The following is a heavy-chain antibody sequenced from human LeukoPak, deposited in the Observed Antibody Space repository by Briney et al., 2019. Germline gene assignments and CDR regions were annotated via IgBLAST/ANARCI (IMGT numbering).Heavy chain of an antibody. V-gene: IGHV3-23*01. CDR3: ARDRDQGAPHANAFDI. CDR1: EFTFSSYA. J-gene: IGHJ3*02. CDR2: ISGSGGST. D-gene: IGHD5-24*01. Sequence: GGSLRLSCAASEFTFSSYAMSWVRQAPGKGLEWVSAISGSGGSTYYADSVKGRFTISRDNSKNTLYLQMNSLRAEDTAVYYCARDRDQGAPHANAFDIWGQGTMVTVSS.